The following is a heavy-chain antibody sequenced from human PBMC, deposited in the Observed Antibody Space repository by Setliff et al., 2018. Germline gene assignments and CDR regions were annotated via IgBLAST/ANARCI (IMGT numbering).Heavy chain of an antibody. CDR2: VYASGST. J-gene: IGHJ6*03. Sequence: SETLSLTCTVSGGSISSYYWSWIRQPPGKGLEWIGYVYASGSTNYNPSLKSRVTLSVDTSKNQFSLKVSSVTAADAAVYYCARAPPNRYSGSYEYFYMDVWGKGTTVTVSS. CDR3: ARAPPNRYSGSYEYFYMDV. V-gene: IGHV4-4*08. D-gene: IGHD1-26*01. CDR1: GGSISSYY.